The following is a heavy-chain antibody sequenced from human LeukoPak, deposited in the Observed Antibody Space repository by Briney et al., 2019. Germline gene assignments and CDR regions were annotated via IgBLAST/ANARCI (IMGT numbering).Heavy chain of an antibody. D-gene: IGHD3-22*01. J-gene: IGHJ4*02. CDR2: IYYSGST. CDR3: ATHSSSYSYFDY. Sequence: SETLSLTCIVSGGSISSGDYYWSWIRQPPGKGLEWIGYIYYSGSTYYNPSLKSRITMTVDTSKNQFSLKLSSVTAADTAVYYCATHSSSYSYFDYWGQGTLVTVSS. V-gene: IGHV4-30-4*01. CDR1: GGSISSGDYY.